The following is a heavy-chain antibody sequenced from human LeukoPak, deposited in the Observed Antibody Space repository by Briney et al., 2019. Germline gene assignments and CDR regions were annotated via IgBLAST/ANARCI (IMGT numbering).Heavy chain of an antibody. Sequence: SVKVSCKASGGTFGSYAISWVRQAPGQGLEWMGRIIPIFGTANYAQKFQGRVTITTDESTSTAYMELSSLRSEDTAVYYCASSSPYGDYGKDDYWGQGTLVTVSS. CDR3: ASSSPYGDYGKDDY. CDR2: IIPIFGTA. J-gene: IGHJ4*02. V-gene: IGHV1-69*05. D-gene: IGHD4-17*01. CDR1: GGTFGSYA.